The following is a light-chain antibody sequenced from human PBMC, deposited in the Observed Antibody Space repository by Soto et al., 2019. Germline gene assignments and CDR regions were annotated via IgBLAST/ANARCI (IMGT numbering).Light chain of an antibody. CDR3: LQDSTYPRT. V-gene: IGKV1-6*01. CDR2: GTS. CDR1: QGIGTE. J-gene: IGKJ1*01. Sequence: ALQMTQSPSSLSASVGDRVTITCRASQGIGTELGWYQQRPGKAPRLLIYGTSTLQHGVPSRFIGSGSDTDFTLIISSLQPEDFATYYCLQDSTYPRTFGQGTKVEIK.